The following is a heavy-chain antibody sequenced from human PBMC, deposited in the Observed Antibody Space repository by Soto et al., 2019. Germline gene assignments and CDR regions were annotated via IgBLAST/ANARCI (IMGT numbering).Heavy chain of an antibody. J-gene: IGHJ6*02. CDR2: ISGSGGST. V-gene: IGHV3-23*01. D-gene: IGHD6-19*01. CDR3: GKVVAVAGTPQEEYYYYGMDV. CDR1: GFTFSSYA. Sequence: GVLRLSCAASGFTFSSYAMSWVRQAPGKGLEWVSAISGSGGSTYYADSVKGRFTISRDNSKNTLYLQMNSLRAEDTAVYYCGKVVAVAGTPQEEYYYYGMDVGGQGTTVTVSS.